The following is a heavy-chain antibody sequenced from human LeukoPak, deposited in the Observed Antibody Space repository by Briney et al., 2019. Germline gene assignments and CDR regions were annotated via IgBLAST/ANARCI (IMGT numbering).Heavy chain of an antibody. J-gene: IGHJ6*02. CDR1: GGTFSSYA. CDR2: IIPIFGTA. Sequence: GASVKVSCKASGGTFSSYAISWVRQAPGQGLEWMGGIIPIFGTANYAQKFQGRVTITADESTSTAYMELSSLRSEDTAVYYCARRVVREPWRMDVWGQGTTVTVSS. CDR3: ARRVVREPWRMDV. V-gene: IGHV1-69*13. D-gene: IGHD3-10*01.